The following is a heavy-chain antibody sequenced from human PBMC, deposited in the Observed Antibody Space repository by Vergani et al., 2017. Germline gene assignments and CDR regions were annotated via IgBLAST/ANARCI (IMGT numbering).Heavy chain of an antibody. J-gene: IGHJ2*01. CDR1: GSTFDDYA. Sequence: EVLLVESGGGLVQPGGSLRLSCAASGSTFDDYAMHWVRQAPGKGLEWVSGINWNSDSIAYADSVKGRFTISRDNSKNSLYLQINSLRAEDTALYYCVKDIAASGNYWYFDLWGRGTLVTVSS. V-gene: IGHV3-9*01. D-gene: IGHD6-13*01. CDR2: INWNSDSI. CDR3: VKDIAASGNYWYFDL.